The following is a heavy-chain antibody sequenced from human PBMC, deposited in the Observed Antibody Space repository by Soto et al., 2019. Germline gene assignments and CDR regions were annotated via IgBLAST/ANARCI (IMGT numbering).Heavy chain of an antibody. CDR1: GYTFTSYD. CDR3: ARRICNDYVRRWFDP. CDR2: MNPNSGNT. V-gene: IGHV1-8*01. J-gene: IGHJ5*02. Sequence: QVQLVQSGAEVKKPGASVKVSCKASGYTFTSYDINWVRQATGQGLEWMGWMNPNSGNTGYAQKFQGRVTMTRNTSISRAYMELSSLRSEDPDVYYCARRICNDYVRRWFDPWGPGTLVTVSS. D-gene: IGHD1-1*01.